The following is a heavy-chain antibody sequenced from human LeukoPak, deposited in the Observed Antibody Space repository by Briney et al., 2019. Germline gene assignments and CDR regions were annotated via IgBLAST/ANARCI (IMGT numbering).Heavy chain of an antibody. Sequence: PGGSLRLSCAASGFTFSDYGIHWVRQAPGKGLEWVAVIWSDGSNKYYADSVKGRFTISRDNSKKTLYLQMNSLRVEDTAVYYCVRASGSFDYWGQGTQVTVSS. D-gene: IGHD3-10*01. CDR3: VRASGSFDY. CDR2: IWSDGSNK. CDR1: GFTFSDYG. V-gene: IGHV3-33*01. J-gene: IGHJ4*02.